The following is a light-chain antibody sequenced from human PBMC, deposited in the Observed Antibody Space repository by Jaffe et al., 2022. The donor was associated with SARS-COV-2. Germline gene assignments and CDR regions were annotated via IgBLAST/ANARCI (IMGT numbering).Light chain of an antibody. V-gene: IGLV3-1*01. Sequence: YELTQPPSVSVSPGQTASITCSGDTLGDKYACWYQQKPGQSPVLVIYQDNKRPSGIPERFSGSNSGNTATLTISGTQAMDEADYYCQAWDSSTAVFGGGTKLTVL. J-gene: IGLJ2*01. CDR3: QAWDSSTAV. CDR2: QDN. CDR1: TLGDKY.